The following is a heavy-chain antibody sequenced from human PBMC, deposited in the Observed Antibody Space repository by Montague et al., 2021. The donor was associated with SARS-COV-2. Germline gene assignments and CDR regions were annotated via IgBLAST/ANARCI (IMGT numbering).Heavy chain of an antibody. D-gene: IGHD3-22*01. V-gene: IGHV4-34*01. Sequence: SETLSLTCAVYGGSFGDDHWSWIRQPPGKGLEWIGNIRQSGRTNYNPSLKSRVTISVDTSKNQFSLKLTSVTAADTGLYFCARGHLSVSMIVVVFTSASYYSDYWGQGAQVTVSS. CDR1: GGSFGDDH. CDR3: ARGHLSVSMIVVVFTSASYYSDY. J-gene: IGHJ4*02. CDR2: IRQSGRT.